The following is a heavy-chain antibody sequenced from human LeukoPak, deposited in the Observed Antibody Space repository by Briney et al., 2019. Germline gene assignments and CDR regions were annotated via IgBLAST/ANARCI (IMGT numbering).Heavy chain of an antibody. D-gene: IGHD2-2*01. Sequence: GGSLRLSCAASGFTFSSYEMNWVRQAPGRGLEWVSYISSSGSTIYHADSVKGRFTISRDNAKNSLYLQMNSLRAEDTAVYYCASYVPFDYWGQGTLVTVSS. CDR3: ASYVPFDY. CDR1: GFTFSSYE. V-gene: IGHV3-48*03. CDR2: ISSSGSTI. J-gene: IGHJ4*02.